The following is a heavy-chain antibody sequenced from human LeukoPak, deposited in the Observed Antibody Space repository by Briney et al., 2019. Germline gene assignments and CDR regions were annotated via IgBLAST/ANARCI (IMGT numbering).Heavy chain of an antibody. J-gene: IGHJ5*02. CDR2: IIPIFGAA. CDR3: ARGPHRRTYDRDNWFDP. Sequence: SVTVSCKASGGTFSSYAISWVRQAPGQGLEWMGGIIPIFGAANYAQKFQGRVTITADESTSTAYMELSSLRSEDTAVYYCARGPHRRTYDRDNWFDPWGQGTLVTVSS. CDR1: GGTFSSYA. D-gene: IGHD3-3*01. V-gene: IGHV1-69*13.